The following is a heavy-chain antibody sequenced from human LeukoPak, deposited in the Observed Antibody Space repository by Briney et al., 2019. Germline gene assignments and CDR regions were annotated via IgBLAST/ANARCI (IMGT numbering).Heavy chain of an antibody. CDR1: GGSLSTYY. Sequence: SETLSLTCTVSGGSLSTYYWSWIRQPPGKGLEWIGYIHNSGSTHYTFSLKSRVTMSLDTSKNQFSLKLTSVTAADTAVYYCARTDYSNTNWFDRGGQGTLVTFSA. CDR3: ARTDYSNTNWFDR. CDR2: IHNSGST. V-gene: IGHV4-59*12. D-gene: IGHD4-11*01. J-gene: IGHJ5*02.